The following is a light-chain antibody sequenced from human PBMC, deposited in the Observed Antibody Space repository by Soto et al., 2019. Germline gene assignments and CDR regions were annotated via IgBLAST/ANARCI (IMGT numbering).Light chain of an antibody. CDR2: WAS. CDR1: QSVLSTSKNKNF. V-gene: IGKV4-1*01. CDR3: QQNYTSWWT. Sequence: DIVMTQSPDSLAVSLGERATINCKSSQSVLSTSKNKNFLAWYQQKPGQPPRLLIYWASTRESGVPDRFSGGGSGTDFTITISSLQAEDGAVYYGQQNYTSWWTFGQGTKVEIK. J-gene: IGKJ1*01.